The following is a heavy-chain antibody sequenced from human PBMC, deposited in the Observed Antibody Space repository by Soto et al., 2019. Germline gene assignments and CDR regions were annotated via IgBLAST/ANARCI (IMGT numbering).Heavy chain of an antibody. J-gene: IGHJ4*02. D-gene: IGHD3-3*01. Sequence: XPSLKSRVTISVDTSKNQFSLKLSSVTAADTAVYYCARVRFLEWYFDYWGQGTLVTVSS. V-gene: IGHV4-59*01. CDR3: ARVRFLEWYFDY.